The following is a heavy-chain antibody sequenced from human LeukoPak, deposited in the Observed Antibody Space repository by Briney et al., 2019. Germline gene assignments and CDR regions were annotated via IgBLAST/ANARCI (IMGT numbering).Heavy chain of an antibody. D-gene: IGHD1-1*01. Sequence: SGTLSLTCAVSGGSISSSNWWSWVRQPPGKGLEWIGEIYHSGSTNYNPSLKSRVTISVDTSKNQFSLKLSSVTAADTAVYYCARRYNWNDGYYWGQGILVTVSS. V-gene: IGHV4-4*02. CDR1: GGSISSSNW. CDR2: IYHSGST. J-gene: IGHJ4*02. CDR3: ARRYNWNDGYY.